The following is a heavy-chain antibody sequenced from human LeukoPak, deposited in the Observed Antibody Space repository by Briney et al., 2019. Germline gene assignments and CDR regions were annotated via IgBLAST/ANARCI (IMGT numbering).Heavy chain of an antibody. Sequence: GGSLRLSCAASGFTFSSYWMHWVRQAPGKGLVWVSRINSDGSSTSYADFVKGRFTISRDNAKNTLYLQMNSLRAEDTAVYYCAREGDFWSGYNFDYWGQGTLVTVSS. D-gene: IGHD3-3*01. CDR2: INSDGSST. J-gene: IGHJ4*02. CDR3: AREGDFWSGYNFDY. CDR1: GFTFSSYW. V-gene: IGHV3-74*01.